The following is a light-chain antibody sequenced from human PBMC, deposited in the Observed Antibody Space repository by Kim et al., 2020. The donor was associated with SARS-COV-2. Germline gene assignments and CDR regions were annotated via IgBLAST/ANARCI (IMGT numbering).Light chain of an antibody. CDR3: NSRDSTDNYVVV. J-gene: IGLJ2*01. V-gene: IGLV3-19*01. CDR2: GKD. CDR1: RLRNYY. Sequence: SYELTQDPAVSVVLGQTVRITCQGDRLRNYYASWFQQKPGQAPVLVIYGKDNRPSGIPGRFSGSSSGNTASLTITGAQAEDEADYYCNSRDSTDNYVVVFGGGTQLTVL.